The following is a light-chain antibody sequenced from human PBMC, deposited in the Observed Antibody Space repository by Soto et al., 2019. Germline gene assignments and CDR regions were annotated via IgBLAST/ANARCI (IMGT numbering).Light chain of an antibody. J-gene: IGKJ3*01. CDR2: TAS. V-gene: IGKV3-15*01. Sequence: EIVMTQSPATLSVSPGERATLSCRASQSVSNNLAWYQQKPGQAPRVLIYTASTRATGIPARFSGSGSGTEFTLTISSLQYEDFAVYYCQQYNNWPSFTFGPGTKVDFK. CDR3: QQYNNWPSFT. CDR1: QSVSNN.